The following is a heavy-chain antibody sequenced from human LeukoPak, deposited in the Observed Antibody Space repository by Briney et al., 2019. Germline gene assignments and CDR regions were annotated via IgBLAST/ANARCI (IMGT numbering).Heavy chain of an antibody. Sequence: PSETLSLTCTVSGGSISSYYWSWIRQPPGKGLEWIGYIYYSGSTNYNPSLKSRVTISVDTSKNQFPLKLSSVTAADTAVHYCARADVLRYFDWLDSGYYFDYWGQGTLVTVSS. CDR3: ARADVLRYFDWLDSGYYFDY. CDR2: IYYSGST. V-gene: IGHV4-59*01. CDR1: GGSISSYY. J-gene: IGHJ4*02. D-gene: IGHD3-9*01.